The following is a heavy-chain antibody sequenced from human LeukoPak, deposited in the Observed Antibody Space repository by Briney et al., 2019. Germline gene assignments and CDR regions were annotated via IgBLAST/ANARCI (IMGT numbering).Heavy chain of an antibody. CDR3: AKDGGIAVAGYYYYYGMDV. V-gene: IGHV3-30*18. CDR2: ISYDGSNK. Sequence: GGSLRLSCAASGFTFSSYGMHWVRQAPGKGLEWVAVISYDGSNKYYADSVKGRFTISRDNSKNTLYLQMNSPRAEDTAVYYCAKDGGIAVAGYYYYYGMDVWGQGTTVTVSS. D-gene: IGHD6-19*01. J-gene: IGHJ6*02. CDR1: GFTFSSYG.